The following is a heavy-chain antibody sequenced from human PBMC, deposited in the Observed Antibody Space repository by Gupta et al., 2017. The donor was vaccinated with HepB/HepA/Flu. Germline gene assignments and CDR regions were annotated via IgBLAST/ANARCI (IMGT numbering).Heavy chain of an antibody. CDR2: ISGSGNST. Sequence: EVQLLESGGGLVQPGGSLRLSCAASGFTFSSYAMNWVRQAPGKGLEGGSVISGSGNSTKYADAGKGRFTISRDNSKNTLYLQMNSLRAEDTAVYYCAKGRGSGSSCYRCDYWGQGTMVTVSS. CDR1: GFTFSSYA. CDR3: AKGRGSGSSCYRCDY. J-gene: IGHJ4*02. D-gene: IGHD2-2*02. V-gene: IGHV3-23*01.